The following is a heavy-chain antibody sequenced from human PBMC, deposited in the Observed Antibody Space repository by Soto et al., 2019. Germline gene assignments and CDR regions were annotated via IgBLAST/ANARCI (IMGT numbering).Heavy chain of an antibody. CDR1: GFTFSYYA. CDR2: ISYDGSNK. CDR3: AKEAYYYDSRAHGFDY. D-gene: IGHD3-22*01. Sequence: QVHLVESGGGVVQPGTSLRLSCAASGFTFSYYAMHWVRQAPGKGLEWVAVISYDGSNKYYVDSVKGRFTISRDNSKNTLYLQMNSLRPEDTAVYYCAKEAYYYDSRAHGFDYWGQGTLVTVSS. J-gene: IGHJ4*02. V-gene: IGHV3-30*18.